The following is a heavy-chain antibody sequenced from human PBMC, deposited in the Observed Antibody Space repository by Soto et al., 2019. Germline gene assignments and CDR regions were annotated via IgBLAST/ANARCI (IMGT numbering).Heavy chain of an antibody. Sequence: QVPLVESGGGVVQPGRSLRLSCAASGFAFGNFGMHWFRQAPGQGLEWVALISPNGGNKDYGASVKGRFTISRDNDQNTVFLQMNSLRGDDTALYFCAREGRFGSFFDYWGQGTLVTVS. D-gene: IGHD3-16*01. CDR1: GFAFGNFG. CDR2: ISPNGGNK. J-gene: IGHJ4*02. CDR3: AREGRFGSFFDY. V-gene: IGHV3-30*03.